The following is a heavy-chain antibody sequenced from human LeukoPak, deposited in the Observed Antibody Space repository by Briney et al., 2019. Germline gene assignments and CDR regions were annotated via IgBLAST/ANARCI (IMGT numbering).Heavy chain of an antibody. CDR3: ARDDSSGKNAFDI. D-gene: IGHD3-22*01. J-gene: IGHJ3*02. CDR1: GYSISSGYY. Sequence: PSETLSLTCTVSGYSISSGYYWGWIRQPPGKGLEWIGSIYHSGSTYYNPSLKSRVTISVDTSKNQFSLKLSSVTAADTAVYYCARDDSSGKNAFDIWGQGTMVTVSS. CDR2: IYHSGST. V-gene: IGHV4-38-2*02.